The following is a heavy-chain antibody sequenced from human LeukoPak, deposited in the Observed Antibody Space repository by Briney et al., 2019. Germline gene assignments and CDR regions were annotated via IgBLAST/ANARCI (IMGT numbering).Heavy chain of an antibody. Sequence: PSETLSLTCTVSGGSISSGDYYWSWVRQHPGKGLEWIAYIYYGGTTYYNPSLMGRITISMDTSKNQFSLNLSSVTAADTAVYYCARNPINYHENDGFYAGYFDYWGRGTLVTVPS. D-gene: IGHD3-22*01. CDR2: IYYGGTT. J-gene: IGHJ4*02. CDR3: ARNPINYHENDGFYAGYFDY. V-gene: IGHV4-31*03. CDR1: GGSISSGDYY.